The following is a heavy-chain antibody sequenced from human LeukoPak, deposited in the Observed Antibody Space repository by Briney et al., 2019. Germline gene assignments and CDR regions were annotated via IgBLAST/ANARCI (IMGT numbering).Heavy chain of an antibody. CDR1: GFTFSSYA. Sequence: GGSLRLSCAASGFTFSSYAMSWVRQAPGKGLEWVSAISGSGGSTYYADSVKGRFTISRDNSKNTLYLQMNSLGAEDTAVYYCAKEATYYYDSSGYPDYWGQGTLVTVSS. V-gene: IGHV3-23*01. D-gene: IGHD3-22*01. CDR3: AKEATYYYDSSGYPDY. CDR2: ISGSGGST. J-gene: IGHJ4*02.